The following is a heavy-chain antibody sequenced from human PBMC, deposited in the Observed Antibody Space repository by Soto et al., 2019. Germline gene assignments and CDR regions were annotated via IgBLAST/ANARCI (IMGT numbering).Heavy chain of an antibody. CDR2: ISYDGSNK. CDR1: GFTFSSYA. J-gene: IGHJ6*01. CDR3: ARAQAPRGYCSGGSCYYYYGMDV. D-gene: IGHD2-15*01. Sequence: QVQLVESGGGVVQPGRSLRLSCAASGFTFSSYAMHWVRQAPGKGLEWVAVISYDGSNKYYADSVKGRFTISRDNSKNTLYLQMNSLRAEDTAVYYCARAQAPRGYCSGGSCYYYYGMDVW. V-gene: IGHV3-30-3*01.